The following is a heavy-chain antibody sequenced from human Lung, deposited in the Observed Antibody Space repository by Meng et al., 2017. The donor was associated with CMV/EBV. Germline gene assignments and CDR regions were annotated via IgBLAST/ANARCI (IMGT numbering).Heavy chain of an antibody. CDR1: GYSFGNYA. V-gene: IGHV3-30*04. D-gene: IGHD3-22*01. Sequence: SCVGSGYSFGNYAMHWVRQAPGKGLEWVAVISYDGDKKFYTDSVKGRFTISRDNSKNTLILQMNSLRTEDTAVYYCARVYYDSTNYYFSFGYWVKGTXVTVSS. J-gene: IGHJ4*02. CDR3: ARVYYDSTNYYFSFGY. CDR2: ISYDGDKK.